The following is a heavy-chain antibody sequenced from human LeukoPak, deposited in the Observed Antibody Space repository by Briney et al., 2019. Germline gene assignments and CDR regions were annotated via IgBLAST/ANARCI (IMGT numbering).Heavy chain of an antibody. CDR2: IYYSGST. J-gene: IGHJ4*02. CDR1: GGSISSSSYY. V-gene: IGHV4-39*01. CDR3: ARQYPYYFDY. Sequence: SETLSLTCTVSGGSISSSSYYWGWIRQPPGKGLEWIGSIYYSGSTYYNPSLKSRVTISVDTSKNQFSLKLSSVTAADTAVYYCARQYPYYFDYWGQGTLVTVS.